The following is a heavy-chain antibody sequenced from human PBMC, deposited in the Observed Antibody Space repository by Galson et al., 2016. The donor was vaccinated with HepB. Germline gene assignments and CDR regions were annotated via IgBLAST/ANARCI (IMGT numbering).Heavy chain of an antibody. D-gene: IGHD3-10*01. CDR1: GFTFSTYA. CDR2: IKEDGSET. J-gene: IGHJ4*02. CDR3: ARGRSHAY. Sequence: SLRLSCAVSGFTFSTYAMNWVRQAPGKGLEWVANIKEDGSETHYVDSVKGRSTISRDNAKNSLYLQMNSLRAEDTALYYCARGRSHAYWGQGTLVTVSS. V-gene: IGHV3-7*03.